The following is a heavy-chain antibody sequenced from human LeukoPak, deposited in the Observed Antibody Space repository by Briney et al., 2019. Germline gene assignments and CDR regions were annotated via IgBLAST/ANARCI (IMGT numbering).Heavy chain of an antibody. J-gene: IGHJ4*02. CDR2: ISGSGDST. D-gene: IGHD1-7*01. CDR3: AKGSAGTYDY. CDR1: GFTFSSYA. Sequence: GGSLRLSCAASGFTFSSYAMSWVRQAPGKGLEWVAAISGSGDSTYYADSVKGRVTISRDNSQNTLYLQMNSLRAEDTAVYYCAKGSAGTYDYWGQGTLVTVSS. V-gene: IGHV3-23*01.